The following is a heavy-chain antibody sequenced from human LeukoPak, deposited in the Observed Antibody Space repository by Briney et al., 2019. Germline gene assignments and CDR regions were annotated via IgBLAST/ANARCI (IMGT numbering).Heavy chain of an antibody. CDR3: ASFRGDYVMGYYYYYMDV. D-gene: IGHD4-17*01. CDR1: GYTFTSYV. J-gene: IGHJ6*03. Sequence: ASVKVSCKASGYTFTSYVISWVRQAPGQGLEWMGWISAYNGYTNSAQKLQGRVTMTTDTSTSTANMELRSLRSDDTAVYYCASFRGDYVMGYYYYYMDVWGKGTTVTVSS. V-gene: IGHV1-18*01. CDR2: ISAYNGYT.